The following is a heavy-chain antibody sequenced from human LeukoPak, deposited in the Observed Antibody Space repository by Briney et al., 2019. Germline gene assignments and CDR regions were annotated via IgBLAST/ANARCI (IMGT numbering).Heavy chain of an antibody. J-gene: IGHJ5*02. Sequence: SETLSLTCTVSGYSISSGYYWDWIRQPPGKGLEWIGSIYHSGSTFYNPSLKSRVTMSVDTSKNQFSLKLTSVTAADTAVYYCARHPTQWAYWFDPWGQGTLVTVSS. CDR1: GYSISSGYY. V-gene: IGHV4-38-2*02. CDR3: ARHPTQWAYWFDP. D-gene: IGHD1-26*01. CDR2: IYHSGST.